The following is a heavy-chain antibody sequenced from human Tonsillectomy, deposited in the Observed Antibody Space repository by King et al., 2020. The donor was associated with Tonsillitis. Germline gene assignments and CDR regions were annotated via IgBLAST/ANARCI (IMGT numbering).Heavy chain of an antibody. Sequence: VQLVESGGGLVQPGRSLRLSCTASGFTFGDYAMSWFRQAPGKGLEWVGFIRSKAYGGTTEYAASVKGRFTISRDDSKSIAYLQMNSLKTEDTAVYYCTRDEMGSGWSTFDYWGQGTLVTVSS. CDR2: IRSKAYGGTT. D-gene: IGHD6-19*01. J-gene: IGHJ4*02. CDR3: TRDEMGSGWSTFDY. V-gene: IGHV3-49*03. CDR1: GFTFGDYA.